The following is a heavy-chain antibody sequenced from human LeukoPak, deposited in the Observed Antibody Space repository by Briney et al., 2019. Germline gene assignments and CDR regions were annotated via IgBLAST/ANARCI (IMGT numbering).Heavy chain of an antibody. V-gene: IGHV1-69*13. J-gene: IGHJ4*01. CDR1: GGTFSCYA. CDR3: AREKSVVVVAATRRETGIFDY. D-gene: IGHD2-15*01. CDR2: IIPIFGTA. Sequence: SVKVSCKASGGTFSCYAISWVRQAPGQGLEWMGGIIPIFGTANYAQKFQGRVTITADESTSTAYMELSSLRSEDTAVYYCAREKSVVVVAATRRETGIFDYWGHGTLVTVSS.